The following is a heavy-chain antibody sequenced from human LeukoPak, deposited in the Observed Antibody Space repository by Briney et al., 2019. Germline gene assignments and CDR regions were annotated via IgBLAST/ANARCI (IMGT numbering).Heavy chain of an antibody. CDR2: IIPIFGTA. Sequence: SVKVSCKASGYTFTSYGISWVRQASGQGLEWMGGIIPIFGTANYAQKFQGRVTITADESTSTAYMELSSLRSEDTAVYYCAREGYSGYDLNYWGQGTLVTVSS. V-gene: IGHV1-69*13. D-gene: IGHD5-12*01. J-gene: IGHJ4*02. CDR3: AREGYSGYDLNY. CDR1: GYTFTSYG.